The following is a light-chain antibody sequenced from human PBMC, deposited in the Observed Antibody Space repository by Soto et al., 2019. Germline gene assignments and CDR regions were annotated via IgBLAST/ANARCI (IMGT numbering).Light chain of an antibody. CDR3: TSFTTSSTRV. CDR1: SSDVGAYNQ. J-gene: IGLJ3*02. Sequence: QSVLTQPASVSGSPGQSITISCTGTSSDVGAYNQVSWYQQYPGKAPKLMIYEVSSRPSGVSNRFSGSKSGNTASLTISALQAEDEADYYCTSFTTSSTRVFGGGTQLTVL. CDR2: EVS. V-gene: IGLV2-14*01.